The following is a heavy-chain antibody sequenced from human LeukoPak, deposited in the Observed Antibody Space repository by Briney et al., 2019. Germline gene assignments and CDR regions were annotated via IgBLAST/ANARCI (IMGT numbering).Heavy chain of an antibody. CDR1: GGSISSYY. V-gene: IGHV4-59*01. J-gene: IGHJ4*02. CDR3: ARMYGYTYGPDY. CDR2: VYYSGST. D-gene: IGHD5-12*01. Sequence: SETLSLTCTVSGGSISSYYWNWIRQLPGKGLEWIGHVYYSGSTNYSPSLKSRVTISVDTSKNQFSLNLTSVTAADTAVYYCARMYGYTYGPDYWGQGTLVTVSS.